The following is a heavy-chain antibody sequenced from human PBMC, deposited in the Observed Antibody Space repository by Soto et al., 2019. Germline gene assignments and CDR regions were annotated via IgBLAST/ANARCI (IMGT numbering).Heavy chain of an antibody. Sequence: SETLSLTCTVSGGSISSYYWSWIRQPPGKGLEWIGYIYYSGSTNYNPSLKSRVTISVDTSKNQFSLKLSSVTAADTAVYYCASFMVATSGFDYWGQGTLVTVSS. J-gene: IGHJ4*02. D-gene: IGHD5-12*01. CDR1: GGSISSYY. CDR3: ASFMVATSGFDY. CDR2: IYYSGST. V-gene: IGHV4-59*01.